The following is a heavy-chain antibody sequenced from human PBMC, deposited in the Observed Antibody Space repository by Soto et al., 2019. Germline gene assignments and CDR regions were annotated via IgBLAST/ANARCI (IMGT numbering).Heavy chain of an antibody. CDR1: GGIFHGYG. V-gene: IGHV3-33*01. J-gene: IGHJ4*02. Sequence: ESGGGVVQPGTSLRLSCAVPGGIFHGYGMHWVRQAPGKGLEWVAIIRFDGSNEEYVDSVKGRFTISRDNSKNTLYLQMNTLGAEDTAVYYCARDGIGGTVFRGYLDYWGRGTVVTVSS. D-gene: IGHD1-7*01. CDR3: ARDGIGGTVFRGYLDY. CDR2: IRFDGSNE.